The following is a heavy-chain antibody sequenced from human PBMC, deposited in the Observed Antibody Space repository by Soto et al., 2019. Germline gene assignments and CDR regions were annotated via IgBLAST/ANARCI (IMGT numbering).Heavy chain of an antibody. CDR3: ARLRTGSDY. J-gene: IGHJ4*02. CDR1: GGSISSSSYY. D-gene: IGHD3-9*01. V-gene: IGHV4-39*01. CDR2: LYYSGST. Sequence: QLQLQESGPGLVKPSETLSLTCTVSGGSISSSSYYWGWIRQPPGKGLEWLGSLYYSGSTYYNPSLKSRVTRSGDTSNNQFSLKLSSVTAADTAVYYCARLRTGSDYWGQGTLVTVSS.